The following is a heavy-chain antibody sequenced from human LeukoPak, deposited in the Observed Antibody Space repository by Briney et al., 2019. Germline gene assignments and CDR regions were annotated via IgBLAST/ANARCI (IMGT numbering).Heavy chain of an antibody. Sequence: SVKVSCKASGGTFSSYAISWVRQAPGQGLEWMGGIIPIFGTANYAQKFQGRVTITADESTSTAYMELSSLRSEDTAVYYCARGRYSYGRGGGFDPWGQGTLVTVSS. CDR3: ARGRYSYGRGGGFDP. CDR1: GGTFSSYA. V-gene: IGHV1-69*13. CDR2: IIPIFGTA. D-gene: IGHD5-18*01. J-gene: IGHJ5*02.